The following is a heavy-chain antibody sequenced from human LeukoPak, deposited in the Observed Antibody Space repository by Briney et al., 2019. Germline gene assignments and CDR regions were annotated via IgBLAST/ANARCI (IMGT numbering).Heavy chain of an antibody. CDR1: GFTFSSYS. V-gene: IGHV3-21*04. J-gene: IGHJ3*02. CDR2: ISSSSSYI. D-gene: IGHD5-18*01. Sequence: GGSLRLSCAASGFTFSSYSMNWVRQAPGKGLEWVSSISSSSSYIYYADSVKGRFTISRDNAKNSLYLQMNSLRAEDTAVYYCAAEGYSYGSSTDAFDIWGQGTMVTVSS. CDR3: AAEGYSYGSSTDAFDI.